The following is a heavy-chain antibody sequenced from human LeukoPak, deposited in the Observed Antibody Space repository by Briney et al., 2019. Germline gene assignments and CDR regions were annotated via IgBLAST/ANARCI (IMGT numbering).Heavy chain of an antibody. Sequence: RRSLRLSCVVSGFTFSSYAMHWVRQAPGKGREWVAVISYDGNNKYYADSVKGRFTISRDNSNNTPYLQMNSLRAEDTAVYYCARVVSSWYFDYWGQGTLVTVSS. D-gene: IGHD6-13*01. CDR3: ARVVSSWYFDY. CDR1: GFTFSSYA. J-gene: IGHJ4*02. CDR2: ISYDGNNK. V-gene: IGHV3-30-3*01.